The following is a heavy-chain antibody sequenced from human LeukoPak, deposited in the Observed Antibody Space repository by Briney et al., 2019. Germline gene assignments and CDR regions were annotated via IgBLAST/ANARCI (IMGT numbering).Heavy chain of an antibody. CDR1: GFTFSTYS. Sequence: GGSLRLSCAASGFTFSTYSMNWVRQAPGKGLEWVSYISSSSYTIYYADSVKGRFTISRDNSKNTLYLQMNSLRAEDTAVYYCASGEWELLEYFQHWGQGTLVTVSS. J-gene: IGHJ1*01. CDR3: ASGEWELLEYFQH. D-gene: IGHD1-26*01. CDR2: ISSSSYTI. V-gene: IGHV3-48*01.